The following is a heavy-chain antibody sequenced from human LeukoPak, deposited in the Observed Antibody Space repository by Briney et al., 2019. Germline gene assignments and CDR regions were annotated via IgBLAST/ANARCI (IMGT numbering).Heavy chain of an antibody. CDR2: IYYSGST. J-gene: IGHJ6*03. Sequence: SETLSLTCTVSGGSISSSSYYWGWIRQPPGKGLEWIGSIYYSGSTYYNPSLKSRVTISVDTSKNQFSLKLSSVTAADTAVYYCARQGPYIVATEPYYYMDVWGKGTTVTISS. CDR1: GGSISSSSYY. CDR3: ARQGPYIVATEPYYYMDV. V-gene: IGHV4-39*01. D-gene: IGHD5-12*01.